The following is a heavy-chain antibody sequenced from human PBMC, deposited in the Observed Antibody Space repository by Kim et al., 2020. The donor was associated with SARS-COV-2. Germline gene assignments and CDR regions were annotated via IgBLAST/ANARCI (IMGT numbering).Heavy chain of an antibody. J-gene: IGHJ6*02. CDR3: ARDMGLYSSSSYGMDV. CDR1: GGTFSSYA. Sequence: SVKVSCKASGGTFSSYAISWVRQAPGQGLEWMGGIIPIFGTANYAQKFQGRVTITADESTSTAYMELSSLRSEDTAVYYCARDMGLYSSSSYGMDVWGQGTTVTVSS. CDR2: IIPIFGTA. D-gene: IGHD6-6*01. V-gene: IGHV1-69*13.